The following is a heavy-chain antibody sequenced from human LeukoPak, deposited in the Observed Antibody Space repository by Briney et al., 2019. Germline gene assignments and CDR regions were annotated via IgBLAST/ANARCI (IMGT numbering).Heavy chain of an antibody. D-gene: IGHD3-9*01. Sequence: ASVEVSCKASGYTFTGYYMHWVRQAPGQGLEWMGWINPNSGGTNYAQKFQGRVTMTRDTSISTAYMELSRLRSDDTAVYYCARAIRYFDPYYGMDVWGQGTTVTVSS. V-gene: IGHV1-2*02. J-gene: IGHJ6*02. CDR3: ARAIRYFDPYYGMDV. CDR1: GYTFTGYY. CDR2: INPNSGGT.